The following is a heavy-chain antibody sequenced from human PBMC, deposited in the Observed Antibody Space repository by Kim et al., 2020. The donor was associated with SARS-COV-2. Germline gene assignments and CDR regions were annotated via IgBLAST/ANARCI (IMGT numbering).Heavy chain of an antibody. CDR1: GYTFTNYY. CDR2: INPSGGST. V-gene: IGHV1-46*01. J-gene: IGHJ4*02. CDR3: ARGPDPSPGTELFDY. Sequence: ASVKVSCKASGYTFTNYYMHWVRQAPGQGLEWMGIINPSGGSTSYAQKFQGRVTMTRDTSTTTVYMELSSLRSEDTAVYYCARGPDPSPGTELFDYWGQGTLVTVSS. D-gene: IGHD1-26*01.